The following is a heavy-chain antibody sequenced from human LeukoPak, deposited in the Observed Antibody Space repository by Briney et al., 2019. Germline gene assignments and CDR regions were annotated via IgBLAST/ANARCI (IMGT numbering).Heavy chain of an antibody. J-gene: IGHJ6*03. D-gene: IGHD1-7*01. CDR2: ISAYNGNT. CDR1: GYTFTSYG. Sequence: ASVKVSCNASGYTFTSYGISWVRQAPGQGLEWMGWISAYNGNTNYAQKLQGRVTVTTDTSTSTAYMELRSLRSDDTAVYYCARAGITGTILMYYYYYYMDVWGKGTTVTVSS. CDR3: ARAGITGTILMYYYYYYMDV. V-gene: IGHV1-18*01.